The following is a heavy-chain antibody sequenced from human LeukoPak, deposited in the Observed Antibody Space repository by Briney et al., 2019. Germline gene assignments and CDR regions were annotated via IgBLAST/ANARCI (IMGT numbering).Heavy chain of an antibody. J-gene: IGHJ4*02. D-gene: IGHD5-12*01. CDR3: ARGYRDGYNSSFDY. Sequence: KPSETLSITCAVYGGSFSGYYWSWIRQPPGKGLEWIGEINHSGSTNYNPSLKSRVTISVDTSKNQFSLKLSSVTAADTAVYYCARGYRDGYNSSFDYWGQGTLVTVSS. CDR1: GGSFSGYY. CDR2: INHSGST. V-gene: IGHV4-34*01.